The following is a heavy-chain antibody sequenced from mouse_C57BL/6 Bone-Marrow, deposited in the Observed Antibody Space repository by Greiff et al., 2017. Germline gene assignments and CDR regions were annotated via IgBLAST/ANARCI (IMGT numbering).Heavy chain of an antibody. CDR3: ARRRSYCGSSRYAMDY. CDR2: INPNYGTT. Sequence: VQLQQSGPELVKPGASVKISCKASGYSFTDYNMNWVKQSNGQSLELIGVINPNYGTTSYNQKFKGKATLTVDQSSSTAYMQLNSLTSADSAVYYCARRRSYCGSSRYAMDYWGQGTSVTVSS. J-gene: IGHJ4*01. V-gene: IGHV1-39*01. D-gene: IGHD1-1*01. CDR1: GYSFTDYN.